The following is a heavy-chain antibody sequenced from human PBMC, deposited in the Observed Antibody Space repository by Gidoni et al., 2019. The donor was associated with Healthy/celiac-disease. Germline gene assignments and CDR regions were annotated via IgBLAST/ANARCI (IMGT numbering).Heavy chain of an antibody. J-gene: IGHJ5*02. Sequence: QVQLVQSGAEVKKPGSSVKVSCKASGGTFSSYAISWVRQAPGQGLEWMGGIIPIFGTANYAQKFQGRVTITADESTSTAYMELSSLRSEDTAVYYCARTPLRTIFGVVTWFDPWGQGTLVTVSS. V-gene: IGHV1-69*01. D-gene: IGHD3-3*01. CDR3: ARTPLRTIFGVVTWFDP. CDR2: IIPIFGTA. CDR1: GGTFSSYA.